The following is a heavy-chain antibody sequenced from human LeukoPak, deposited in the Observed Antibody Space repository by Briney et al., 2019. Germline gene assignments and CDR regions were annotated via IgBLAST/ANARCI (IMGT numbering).Heavy chain of an antibody. D-gene: IGHD3-10*01. CDR1: GYTFTSYD. V-gene: IGHV1-8*01. J-gene: IGHJ4*02. CDR2: MNPSSGNT. CDR3: ASHTYYYSSGSFGH. Sequence: GASVKVSCKASGYTFTSYDINWVRQATGQGPEWMGWMNPSSGNTGYAQRFQGRVTMTRDTSISTAYLELSSLRSEDTAVYYRASHTYYYSSGSFGHWGQGTLVTVSS.